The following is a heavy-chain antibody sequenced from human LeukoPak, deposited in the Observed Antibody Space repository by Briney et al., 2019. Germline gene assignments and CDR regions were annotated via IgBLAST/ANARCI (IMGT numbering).Heavy chain of an antibody. D-gene: IGHD4-17*01. V-gene: IGHV1-2*02. CDR2: INPNSGGT. J-gene: IGHJ6*02. Sequence: GSSVKVSCKASGGTFSSYAISWVRQAPGQGLEWMGWINPNSGGTNYAQKFQGRVTMTRDTSISTAYMELSRLRSDDTAVYYCARSHPDYAKNYYYYYGMDVWGQGTTVTVSS. CDR3: ARSHPDYAKNYYYYYGMDV. CDR1: GGTFSSYA.